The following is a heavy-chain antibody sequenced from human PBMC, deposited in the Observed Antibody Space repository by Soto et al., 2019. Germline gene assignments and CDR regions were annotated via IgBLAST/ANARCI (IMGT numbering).Heavy chain of an antibody. V-gene: IGHV3-23*01. CDR2: IRSTGDST. J-gene: IGHJ4*02. Sequence: GGSLRLSCAASGFTFSNYAMSWVRQAPEKGLEWISAIRSTGDSTYYADSVKGRFTISRDNFKNTLSLQMNSLRAEDTAIYYCAKDVEQSLTARPSFDCWGQGTLVTVSS. CDR1: GFTFSNYA. CDR3: AKDVEQSLTARPSFDC. D-gene: IGHD6-6*01.